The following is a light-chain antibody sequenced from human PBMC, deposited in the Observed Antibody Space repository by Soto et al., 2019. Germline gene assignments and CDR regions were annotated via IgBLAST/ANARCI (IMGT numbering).Light chain of an antibody. J-gene: IGKJ4*01. CDR1: QSVSSY. Sequence: EIVLTQSPATLSLSPGERATLSCRASQSVSSYLAWYQQKPGQAPRLLIYDASNRAAGIPDRFSGSGSGTDFTLTISSLEPEDLAVYYCQQRSNWLTFGGGTKVEIK. CDR2: DAS. V-gene: IGKV3-11*01. CDR3: QQRSNWLT.